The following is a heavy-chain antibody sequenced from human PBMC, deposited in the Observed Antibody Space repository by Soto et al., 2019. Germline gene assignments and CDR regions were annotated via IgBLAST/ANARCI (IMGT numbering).Heavy chain of an antibody. CDR1: GYTFTGYY. J-gene: IGHJ6*02. V-gene: IGHV1-46*01. CDR2: INPSGGST. Sequence: ASVKVSCKASGYTFTGYYMHWVRQAPGQGLEWMGRINPSGGSTSYAQKFQGRVTMTRDMSTSTVYMELSSLRSEDTAVYYCAREGYCSGGSCYGGGFYYYYGMDVWGQGTTVTVSS. D-gene: IGHD2-15*01. CDR3: AREGYCSGGSCYGGGFYYYYGMDV.